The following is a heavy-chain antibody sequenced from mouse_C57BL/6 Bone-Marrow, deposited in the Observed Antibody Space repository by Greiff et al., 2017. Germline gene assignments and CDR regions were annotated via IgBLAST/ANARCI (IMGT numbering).Heavy chain of an antibody. Sequence: VKLQESGPELVKPGASVKISCKASGYAFSSSWMNWVKQRPGKGLEWIGRIYPGDGDTNYNGKFKGKATLTADKSSSTAYMQLSSLTSEYTAVYFCARGGSSEPFAYWGQETLGTVSA. D-gene: IGHD1-3*01. CDR2: IYPGDGDT. V-gene: IGHV1-82*01. J-gene: IGHJ3*01. CDR1: GYAFSSSW. CDR3: ARGGSSEPFAY.